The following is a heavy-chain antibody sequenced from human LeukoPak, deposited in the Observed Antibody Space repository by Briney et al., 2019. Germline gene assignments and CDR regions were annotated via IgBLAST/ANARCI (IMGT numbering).Heavy chain of an antibody. J-gene: IGHJ4*02. CDR2: ISWNSGNI. Sequence: GGSLRLSCSASGFSFDDYAMHWVRQPPGKGLEWVSFISWNSGNIDYSDSVKGRFTISRDNAKNSLYLLMNSLRPEDTAVYYCAKEMAGFYRPYDDWGQGTLVTVSS. D-gene: IGHD5-24*01. V-gene: IGHV3-9*01. CDR1: GFSFDDYA. CDR3: AKEMAGFYRPYDD.